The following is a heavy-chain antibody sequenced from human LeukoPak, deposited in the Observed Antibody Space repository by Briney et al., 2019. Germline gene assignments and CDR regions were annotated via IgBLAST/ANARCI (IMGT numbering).Heavy chain of an antibody. D-gene: IGHD3-16*02. V-gene: IGHV1-8*03. CDR1: GYTFTSYD. CDR3: ARVSSGYDYVWGSYRYIDYYYYMDV. J-gene: IGHJ6*03. Sequence: ASVKVSCKASGYTFTSYDINWVRQATGQGLEWMGWMNPNSGNTGYAQKFQGRVTITRNTSISTAYMELSSLRSEDTAVYYCARVSSGYDYVWGSYRYIDYYYYMDVWGKGTTVTVSS. CDR2: MNPNSGNT.